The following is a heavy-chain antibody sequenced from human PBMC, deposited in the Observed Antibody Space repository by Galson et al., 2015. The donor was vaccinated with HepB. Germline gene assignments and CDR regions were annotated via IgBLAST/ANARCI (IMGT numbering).Heavy chain of an antibody. CDR3: ARGLGWTTLTTLRYFDF. D-gene: IGHD4-11*01. Sequence: SETLSLTCAVSGGSISSSNWWSWVRQPPGKGLEWIGEIYHSGSTNYNPSLKSRVTISVDKSKNEFSLKLSSVTAADTAVYSCARGLGWTTLTTLRYFDFWGRGTLVTVSS. J-gene: IGHJ2*01. V-gene: IGHV4-4*02. CDR1: GGSISSSNW. CDR2: IYHSGST.